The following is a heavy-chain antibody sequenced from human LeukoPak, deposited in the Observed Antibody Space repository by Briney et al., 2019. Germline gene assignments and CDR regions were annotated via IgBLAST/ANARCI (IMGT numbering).Heavy chain of an antibody. Sequence: ASVKVSCKASGSTFTAYYMHWVRQAPGQGLEWMGRINPNSGDTSYAQKFQGRVTMTGDASISTAYMELSRLRSDDTAVYHCARENIIFGGGTAFDPWGQGTLVTVSS. D-gene: IGHD3/OR15-3a*01. V-gene: IGHV1-2*06. CDR1: GSTFTAYY. J-gene: IGHJ5*02. CDR3: ARENIIFGGGTAFDP. CDR2: INPNSGDT.